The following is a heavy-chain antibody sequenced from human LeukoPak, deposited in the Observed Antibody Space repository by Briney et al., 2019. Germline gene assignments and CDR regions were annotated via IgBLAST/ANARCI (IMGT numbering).Heavy chain of an antibody. Sequence: PGGSLRLSCAASGFTFSSYGMHWVRQAPGKGREWVAVISYDGINKYYADSVKGRFTISRDNSKNTLYLQMNSLRAEDTAVYYCAKVKYYGSGSYPVFDYWGQGTLVTVSS. CDR2: ISYDGINK. V-gene: IGHV3-30*18. CDR1: GFTFSSYG. CDR3: AKVKYYGSGSYPVFDY. J-gene: IGHJ4*02. D-gene: IGHD3-10*01.